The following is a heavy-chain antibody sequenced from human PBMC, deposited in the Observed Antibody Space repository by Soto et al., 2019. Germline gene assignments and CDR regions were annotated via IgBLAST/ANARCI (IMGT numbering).Heavy chain of an antibody. CDR2: IYHSGST. CDR3: ARGQTPSYGMDA. CDR1: GGSISSGGYS. V-gene: IGHV4-30-2*01. J-gene: IGHJ6*02. Sequence: SETLSLTCAVSGGSISSGGYSWSWIRQPPGKGLEWIGYIYHSGSTYYNPSLKSRVTISVDRSKNQFSLKLSSVTAADTAVYYCARGQTPSYGMDAWGHGTTVPVSS.